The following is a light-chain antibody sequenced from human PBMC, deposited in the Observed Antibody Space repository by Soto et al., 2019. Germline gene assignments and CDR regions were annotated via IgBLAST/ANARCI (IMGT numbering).Light chain of an antibody. CDR3: HHYSSPPAT. V-gene: IGKV3-20*01. Sequence: EIVLTQSPGTLSLSPGERATLSCRASQSVRNYLAWYRQKPGQAPRLLIYGASTRAAGIPDRFGGSGSGTDFTLTISGLEPEDFAMYYFHHYSSPPATFGGGTRVESK. CDR1: QSVRNY. J-gene: IGKJ4*01. CDR2: GAS.